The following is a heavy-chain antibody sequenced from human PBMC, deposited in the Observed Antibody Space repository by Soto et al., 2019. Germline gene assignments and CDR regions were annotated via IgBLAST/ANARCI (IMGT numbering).Heavy chain of an antibody. CDR3: ARGPESGSSFDY. Sequence: QVQLVQSGAEVKKPGASVKVSCKASGYTFTSYGISWVRQAPGQGLEWMGWISAYNGNTNYAQKFQGRVTITADESTSTAYMELSSLRSEDTAVYYCARGPESGSSFDYWGQGTLVTVSS. CDR2: ISAYNGNT. CDR1: GYTFTSYG. D-gene: IGHD6-6*01. J-gene: IGHJ4*02. V-gene: IGHV1-18*04.